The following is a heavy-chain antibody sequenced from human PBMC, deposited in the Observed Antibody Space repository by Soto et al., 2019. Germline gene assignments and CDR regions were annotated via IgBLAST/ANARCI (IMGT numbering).Heavy chain of an antibody. J-gene: IGHJ3*02. V-gene: IGHV3-21*01. CDR2: ISSSNGYI. D-gene: IGHD2-2*02. CDR3: ARDPLVLLPSAIGPIPRTPITRGDAFDI. CDR1: GLTFSSYS. Sequence: PGGSLRLSCAASGLTFSSYSMNWVRQAPEKGLEWDSSISSSNGYIYYADSVKGRFTISRDNAKNSLYLQMNSLSAEDTAVYYCARDPLVLLPSAIGPIPRTPITRGDAFDIWGQGTMVTVSS.